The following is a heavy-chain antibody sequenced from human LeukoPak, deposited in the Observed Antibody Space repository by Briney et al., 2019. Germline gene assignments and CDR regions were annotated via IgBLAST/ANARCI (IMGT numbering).Heavy chain of an antibody. CDR1: GFIFDNYA. D-gene: IGHD6-19*01. CDR2: NSGDGGST. V-gene: IGHV3-43*02. Sequence: GGPLRLSCAAPGFIFDNYAIHWVRQAPGKGLECVSLNSGDGGSTFYADSVRGRFTISRDNTRKSLSLQMSSLRSEDTALYYCARESETSGWYDYWGQGTLVTVSS. CDR3: ARESETSGWYDY. J-gene: IGHJ4*02.